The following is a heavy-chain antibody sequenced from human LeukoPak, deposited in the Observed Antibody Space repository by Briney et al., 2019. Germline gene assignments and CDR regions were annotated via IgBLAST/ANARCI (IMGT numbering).Heavy chain of an antibody. D-gene: IGHD6-19*01. CDR3: ARVSAAPLGSGWLFWKKGLDY. CDR2: ISAYNGNT. Sequence: ASVKVSCKASGYTFTSYGISWVRQAPGRGLEWMGWISAYNGNTNYAQKLQGRVTMTTDTSTSTAYMELRGRRSDDTAVYYCARVSAAPLGSGWLFWKKGLDYWGQGTLVTVSS. J-gene: IGHJ4*02. V-gene: IGHV1-18*01. CDR1: GYTFTSYG.